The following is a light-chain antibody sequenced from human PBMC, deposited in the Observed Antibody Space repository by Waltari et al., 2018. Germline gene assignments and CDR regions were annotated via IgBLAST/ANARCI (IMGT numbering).Light chain of an antibody. J-gene: IGLJ3*02. Sequence: SFELTQPPSVSMSPGQTASITCSGDILGNKYASWYQHKPGQSPLLVLYQDTKRPSGSPERFAGSKSGNAATLTISGTQAMDEADYYCQALGTGAWVFGGGTKLTVL. CDR2: QDT. V-gene: IGLV3-1*01. CDR3: QALGTGAWV. CDR1: ILGNKY.